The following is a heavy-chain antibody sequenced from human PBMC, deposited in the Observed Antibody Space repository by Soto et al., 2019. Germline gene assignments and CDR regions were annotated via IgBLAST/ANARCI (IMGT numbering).Heavy chain of an antibody. Sequence: PGGSLRLSCAASGFTFSSYSMNWVRQAPGKGLEWVSYISSSSSTIYYADSVKGRFTISRDNAKNSLYLQMNSLRDEDTAVYYCARVSSGLYYYYYGMDVWGQGTTVTVSS. D-gene: IGHD6-19*01. V-gene: IGHV3-48*02. J-gene: IGHJ6*02. CDR3: ARVSSGLYYYYYGMDV. CDR1: GFTFSSYS. CDR2: ISSSSSTI.